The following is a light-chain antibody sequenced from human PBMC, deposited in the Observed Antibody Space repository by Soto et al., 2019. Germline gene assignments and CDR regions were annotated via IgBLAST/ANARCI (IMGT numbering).Light chain of an antibody. CDR3: QQFGSSPGFT. V-gene: IGKV3-20*01. CDR1: QNINSRY. CDR2: GAS. Sequence: EIVLTQSPGTLSLSPGERATLSCRASQNINSRYLAWYQQKPGQAPRLLIYGASSRVTGIPDRFSGSGSGTDFTLTISRLEPEDFAVYYCQQFGSSPGFTFGPGTKVDIK. J-gene: IGKJ3*01.